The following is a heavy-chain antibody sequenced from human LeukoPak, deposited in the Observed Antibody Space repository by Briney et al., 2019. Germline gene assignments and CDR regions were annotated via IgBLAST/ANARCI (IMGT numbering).Heavy chain of an antibody. CDR3: ARANYYDISGYDY. D-gene: IGHD3-22*01. CDR1: GFTFRSYE. CDR2: ITSSGNTI. J-gene: IGHJ4*02. V-gene: IGHV3-48*03. Sequence: GRSLRLSCAASGFTFRSYEMNWVRQAPGKGLEWVSYITSSGNTIYYADSVKGRFTISRDDAKNSLYLQMNSLSAEDTAVYYCARANYYDISGYDYWGQGTLVTVSS.